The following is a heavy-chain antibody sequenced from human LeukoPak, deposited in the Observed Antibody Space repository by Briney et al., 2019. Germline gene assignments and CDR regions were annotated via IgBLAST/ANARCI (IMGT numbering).Heavy chain of an antibody. V-gene: IGHV4-59*01. Sequence: PSETLSLTCTVSGGSISSYYWSWIRQPPGKGLEWIGYIYYSGSTNHNPSLKSRVTISVDTSKNQFSLKLSSVTAADTAVYYCARVGAARLGWYFDLWGRGTLVTVSS. D-gene: IGHD6-6*01. CDR1: GGSISSYY. CDR2: IYYSGST. J-gene: IGHJ2*01. CDR3: ARVGAARLGWYFDL.